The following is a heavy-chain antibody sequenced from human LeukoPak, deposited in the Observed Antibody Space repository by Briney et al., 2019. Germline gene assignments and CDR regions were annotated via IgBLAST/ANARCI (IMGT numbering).Heavy chain of an antibody. CDR3: ARARITMVRGGKNWFDP. CDR1: GYTFTSYG. D-gene: IGHD3-10*01. Sequence: GASVKVSCKASGYTFTSYGISWVRQAPGQGLEWMGWISAYNGNTNYAQKLQGRVTMTRDTSTSTVYMELSSLRSEDTAVYYCARARITMVRGGKNWFDPWGQGTLVTVSS. V-gene: IGHV1-18*01. CDR2: ISAYNGNT. J-gene: IGHJ5*02.